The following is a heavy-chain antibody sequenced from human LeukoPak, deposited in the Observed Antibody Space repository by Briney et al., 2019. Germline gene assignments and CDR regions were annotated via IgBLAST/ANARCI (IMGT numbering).Heavy chain of an antibody. D-gene: IGHD5-12*01. J-gene: IGHJ6*02. CDR2: ISTSGTTI. V-gene: IGHV3-11*04. CDR1: GFTFSDHY. Sequence: GGSLRLSCAASGFTFSDHYMSWIRQAPGKGLEWLSYISTSGTTIHYTDSVKGRFTISRDNAKNSLYLQMNSLRAEDTAVFYCARDPYSGYDRSLDVWGQGTTVTVSS. CDR3: ARDPYSGYDRSLDV.